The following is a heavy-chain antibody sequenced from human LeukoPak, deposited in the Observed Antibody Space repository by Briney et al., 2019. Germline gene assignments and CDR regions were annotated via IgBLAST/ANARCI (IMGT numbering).Heavy chain of an antibody. CDR2: IYSGGST. Sequence: GGSLRLSCAASGFTVSSNYMSWVRQAPGKGLEWVSVIYSGGSTYYADSVKGRFTISRDNSKNTLYLQMNSLRAEDTAVYYCARDTNHDKDSSYDILAYNWFDPWGQGTLVTVSS. D-gene: IGHD3-9*01. CDR1: GFTVSSNY. CDR3: ARDTNHDKDSSYDILAYNWFDP. J-gene: IGHJ5*02. V-gene: IGHV3-53*05.